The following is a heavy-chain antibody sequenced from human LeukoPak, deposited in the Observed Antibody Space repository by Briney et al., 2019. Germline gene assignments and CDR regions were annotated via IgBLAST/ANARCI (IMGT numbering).Heavy chain of an antibody. D-gene: IGHD3-16*01. CDR2: TYDTSKWYR. Sequence: TSQTLSLTCAISGDTVSSNSATWNWLRQSPSRGLEWLGRTYDTSKWYRDYAVAVKSRITINPDTSKNQFSLQLNSVTPEDTAVYYCARIGHPWGIEDAFDIWGQGTMVTVSS. CDR3: ARIGHPWGIEDAFDI. J-gene: IGHJ3*02. CDR1: GDTVSSNSAT. V-gene: IGHV6-1*01.